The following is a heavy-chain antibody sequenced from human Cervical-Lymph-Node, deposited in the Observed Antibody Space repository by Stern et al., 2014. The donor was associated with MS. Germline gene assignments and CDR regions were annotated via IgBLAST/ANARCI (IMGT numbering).Heavy chain of an antibody. CDR1: GFTFSHYS. D-gene: IGHD4-17*01. J-gene: IGHJ4*02. V-gene: IGHV3-21*01. CDR3: ARARVGDYARSPHLDS. CDR2: IRNNSTHT. Sequence: VPLVESGGGLVQPGESLRLSCDASGFTFSHYSINWVRQASGKGLEWISSIRNNSTHTYYADSVEGRFTISRDSAKDSVSLHMVSLRAEDTAVYYCARARVGDYARSPHLDSWGQGTLVTVSS.